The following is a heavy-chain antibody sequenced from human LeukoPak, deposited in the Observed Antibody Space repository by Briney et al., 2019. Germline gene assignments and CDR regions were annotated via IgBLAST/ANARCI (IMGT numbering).Heavy chain of an antibody. Sequence: SQTLSLTCSVSGGSISSGTYYWSWIRHHPGKGLEWIGYIYYSGSTYYIPSVKSRVTISVDRSKNQFSLKLSSVTAADMAVYYCARAGHYDSSGYYYADAFDLWGQGTMVTVSS. CDR2: IYYSGST. J-gene: IGHJ3*01. V-gene: IGHV4-31*03. D-gene: IGHD3-22*01. CDR1: GGSISSGTYY. CDR3: ARAGHYDSSGYYYADAFDL.